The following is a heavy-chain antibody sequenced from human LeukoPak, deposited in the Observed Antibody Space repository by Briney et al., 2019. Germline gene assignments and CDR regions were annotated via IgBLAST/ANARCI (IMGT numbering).Heavy chain of an antibody. V-gene: IGHV3-21*01. CDR2: ITSSGAYI. J-gene: IGHJ4*02. Sequence: GGSLRLSCAASGFTFNYYNMNWVRQAPGKALEWVSSITSSGAYIFYADSVRGRFTISRDNAKDSLYLQMNSLRAEDTDVYYCAREGYSPYWGQGTLVTVSS. D-gene: IGHD6-13*01. CDR3: AREGYSPY. CDR1: GFTFNYYN.